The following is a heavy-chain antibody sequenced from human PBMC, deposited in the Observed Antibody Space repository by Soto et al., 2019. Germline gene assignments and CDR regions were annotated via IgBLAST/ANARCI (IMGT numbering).Heavy chain of an antibody. CDR2: INPSGGST. V-gene: IGHV1-46*01. Sequence: ASVKVSCKASGYTFSTYYMHWVRQAPGLGYEWMGIINPSGGSTTYAQKFQGRVTMTRDTSTTTVYMELSSLRSEDAAVYYCARYDYNGYYFDYWGQGTLVTV. CDR1: GYTFSTYY. D-gene: IGHD4-4*01. CDR3: ARYDYNGYYFDY. J-gene: IGHJ4*02.